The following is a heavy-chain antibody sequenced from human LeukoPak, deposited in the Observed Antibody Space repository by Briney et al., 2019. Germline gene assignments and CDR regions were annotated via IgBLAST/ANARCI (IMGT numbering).Heavy chain of an antibody. J-gene: IGHJ6*03. CDR3: ARDQLRGNYYYYYYMDV. CDR2: ITSSSTYT. D-gene: IGHD1-26*01. V-gene: IGHV3-21*01. CDR1: GFSFSSYN. Sequence: GGSLRLSCAASGFSFSSYNMNWVRQTPGKGLEWVSSITSSSTYTFYADSVKGRFTISRDNARNSLYLQMNSLRAEDTAVYYCARDQLRGNYYYYYYMDVWGKGTTVTVSS.